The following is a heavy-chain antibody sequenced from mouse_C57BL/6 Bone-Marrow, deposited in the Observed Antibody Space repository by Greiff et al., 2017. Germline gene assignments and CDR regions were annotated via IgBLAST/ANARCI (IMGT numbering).Heavy chain of an antibody. Sequence: QVQLQQPGAELVKPGASVKMSCKASGYTFTSYWITWVKQRPGQGLEWIGDIYPGSGSTNYNEKFKSKATLTVDTSSSTAYMQLSSLTSEDSAVYDCARNPGISYDGSSLYFDVWGTGTTVTVSS. V-gene: IGHV1-55*01. CDR3: ARNPGISYDGSSLYFDV. CDR2: IYPGSGST. J-gene: IGHJ1*03. D-gene: IGHD1-1*01. CDR1: GYTFTSYW.